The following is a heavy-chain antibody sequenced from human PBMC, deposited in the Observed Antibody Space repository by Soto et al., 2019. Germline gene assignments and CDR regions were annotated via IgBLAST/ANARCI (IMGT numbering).Heavy chain of an antibody. V-gene: IGHV3-23*01. CDR3: ATQNYCSSTSCYLPPTYYYGMDV. J-gene: IGHJ6*01. CDR2: ISGSGGST. Sequence: EVQLLESGGGLVQPGGSLRLSCAASGFTFSSYAMSWVRQAPGKGLEWVSAISGSGGSTYYADSVKGRFTISRDNSKNTLYLQMNSLRAEDTAVYYCATQNYCSSTSCYLPPTYYYGMDVW. CDR1: GFTFSSYA. D-gene: IGHD2-2*01.